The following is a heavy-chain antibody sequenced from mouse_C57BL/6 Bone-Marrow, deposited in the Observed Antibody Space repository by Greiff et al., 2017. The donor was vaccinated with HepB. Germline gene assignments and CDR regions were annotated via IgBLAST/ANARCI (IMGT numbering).Heavy chain of an antibody. CDR1: GFNIKDYY. J-gene: IGHJ2*01. CDR2: IDPEDGDT. V-gene: IGHV14-1*01. CDR3: TTLIYYYGSSYPFDY. D-gene: IGHD1-1*01. Sequence: VQLQQSGAELVRPGASVKLSCTASGFNIKDYYMHWVKQRPEQGLEWIGRIDPEDGDTEYAPKFQGKATMTADTSSNTAYLQLRSLTSEDTAVYYCTTLIYYYGSSYPFDYWGQGTTLTVSS.